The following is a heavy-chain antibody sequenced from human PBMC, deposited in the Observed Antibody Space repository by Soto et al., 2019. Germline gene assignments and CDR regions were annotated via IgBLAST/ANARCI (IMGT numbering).Heavy chain of an antibody. CDR1: GGSISSGGYY. J-gene: IGHJ4*02. Sequence: PSETLSLTCTVSGGSISSGGYYWSWIRQHPGKGLEWIGYIYYSGSTYYNPSLKSRVTISVDTSKNQFSLKLSSVTAADTAVYYCARVVVDLTGTTFYFDYWGQGTLVTVSS. D-gene: IGHD1-7*01. V-gene: IGHV4-31*03. CDR3: ARVVVDLTGTTFYFDY. CDR2: IYYSGST.